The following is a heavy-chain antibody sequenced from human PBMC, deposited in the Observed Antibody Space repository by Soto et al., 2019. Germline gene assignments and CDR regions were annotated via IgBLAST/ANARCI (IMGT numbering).Heavy chain of an antibody. V-gene: IGHV1-46*01. D-gene: IGHD1-26*01. CDR2: VNPSGGST. CDR3: ARRQVGATKGKSWFDS. Sequence: QVQLEQSGAEVKKPGASVKVSCKASGYIFTAYSMHWVRRAPGQGLQWMGVVNPSGGSTNYAQKFQGRITLTRDTSRNTFYMDLSSLTSEDTAVYYCARRQVGATKGKSWFDSWGQGTLVTVSS. J-gene: IGHJ5*01. CDR1: GYIFTAYS.